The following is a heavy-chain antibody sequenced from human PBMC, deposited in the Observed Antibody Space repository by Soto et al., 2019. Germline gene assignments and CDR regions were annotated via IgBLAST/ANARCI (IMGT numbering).Heavy chain of an antibody. Sequence: GGSLRLSCAASGFTFSSYAMSWVRQAPGKGLEWVSAISGSGGSTYYADSVKGRFTISRDNSKNTLYLQMNSLIAEDTAVYYCAKDLGYGDTDYYYYYMDVWGKGTTVTVSS. CDR1: GFTFSSYA. V-gene: IGHV3-23*01. CDR2: ISGSGGST. D-gene: IGHD4-17*01. CDR3: AKDLGYGDTDYYYYYMDV. J-gene: IGHJ6*03.